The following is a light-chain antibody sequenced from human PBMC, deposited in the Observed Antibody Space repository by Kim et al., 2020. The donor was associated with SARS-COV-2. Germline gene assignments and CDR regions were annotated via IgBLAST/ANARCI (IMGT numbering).Light chain of an antibody. CDR3: QQTNSFPYT. Sequence: STSVGDRGTITCRASQDINSWLVWYQQKPGKAPKLLIKTASSLQSGVPSRFSGSGSGTDFTLTISSLQPEDFATYYCQQTNSFPYTFGQGTKLEI. V-gene: IGKV1D-12*01. CDR1: QDINSW. CDR2: TAS. J-gene: IGKJ2*01.